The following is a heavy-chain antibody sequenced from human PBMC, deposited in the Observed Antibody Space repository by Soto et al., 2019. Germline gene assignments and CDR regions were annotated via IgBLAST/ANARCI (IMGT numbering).Heavy chain of an antibody. CDR3: AKEDGYCSSSSCPFGLDV. J-gene: IGHJ6*02. D-gene: IGHD2-2*03. CDR1: GFIFGSYA. CDR2: ISASGDFT. V-gene: IGHV3-23*01. Sequence: GGSLRLSCAASGFIFGSYAMGWVRQAPGKGLEWVSDISASGDFTFYADSVKGRLTISRDNSKNTLYLQMNSLRADDTAVYFCAKEDGYCSSSSCPFGLDVWGQGATVTVSS.